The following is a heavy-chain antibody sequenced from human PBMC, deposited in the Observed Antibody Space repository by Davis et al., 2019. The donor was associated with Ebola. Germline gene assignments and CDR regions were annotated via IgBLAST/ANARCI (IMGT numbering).Heavy chain of an antibody. D-gene: IGHD1-1*01. CDR2: INPHNNNT. CDR1: GYPFTSYG. J-gene: IGHJ4*02. V-gene: IGHV1-18*04. Sequence: ASVKVSCKASGYPFTSYGVTWVRQAPGQGLEWMGWINPHNNNTNYAQNVQGRVTMTTDTSTSTAYMEVGSLRSDATAVYYCARAQFPTTSDHWGQGTLVTVSS. CDR3: ARAQFPTTSDH.